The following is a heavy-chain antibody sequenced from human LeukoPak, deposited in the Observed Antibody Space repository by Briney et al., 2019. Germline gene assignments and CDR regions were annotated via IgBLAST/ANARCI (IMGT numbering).Heavy chain of an antibody. Sequence: SQTLSLTCTVSGGSIGSGTHYYNWIRQHPGRGLEWIGYIYYSGNTYYNPSLESRVTISVDTSKTQFSLKLNSVTAADTAVYYRARDRGSSSWYGMDVWGQGTTVTVSS. CDR3: ARDRGSSSWYGMDV. CDR1: GGSIGSGTHY. V-gene: IGHV4-31*03. CDR2: IYYSGNT. J-gene: IGHJ6*02. D-gene: IGHD6-13*01.